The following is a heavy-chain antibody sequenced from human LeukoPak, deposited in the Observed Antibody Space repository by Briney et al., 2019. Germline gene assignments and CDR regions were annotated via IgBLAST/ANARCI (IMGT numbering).Heavy chain of an antibody. V-gene: IGHV3-30*18. CDR3: AKRAGEQQLVFDY. J-gene: IGHJ4*02. Sequence: PGGSLRLSCAASGFTFSSYGMPWVRQAPGKGLKWVAVISYDGSNKYYADSVKGRFTISRDNSKNTLYLQMNSLRAEDTAVYYCAKRAGEQQLVFDYWGQGTLVTVSS. D-gene: IGHD6-13*01. CDR2: ISYDGSNK. CDR1: GFTFSSYG.